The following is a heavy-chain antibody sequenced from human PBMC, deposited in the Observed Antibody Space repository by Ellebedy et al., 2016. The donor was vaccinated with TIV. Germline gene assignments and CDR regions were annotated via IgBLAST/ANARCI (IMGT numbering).Heavy chain of an antibody. CDR3: ARQYGNSYSPHYFDY. CDR2: IYPGDSDT. D-gene: IGHD4-11*01. Sequence: PGGSLRLSCKGSGYSFNNYWIAWVRQMPGRGLEWMGIIYPGDSDTRYSPSFQGRVTMSADRSISTAYLQWTSLEASDTALFYCARQYGNSYSPHYFDYWGQGTLVTVSS. V-gene: IGHV5-51*01. CDR1: GYSFNNYW. J-gene: IGHJ4*02.